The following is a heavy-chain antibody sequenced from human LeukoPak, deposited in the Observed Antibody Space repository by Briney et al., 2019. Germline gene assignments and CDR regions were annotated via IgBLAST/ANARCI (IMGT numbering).Heavy chain of an antibody. Sequence: GGSLRLSCAASGFTFSSYTMNWVRQAPGKGLEWLSYISSSGSTIYYADSVKGRFTISRDNAKNSLYLQMNSLRAEDTAVYYCARDNPQSRRDGYNFLHAFDIWGQGTMVTVSS. CDR1: GFTFSSYT. CDR3: ARDNPQSRRDGYNFLHAFDI. V-gene: IGHV3-48*01. J-gene: IGHJ3*02. CDR2: ISSSGSTI. D-gene: IGHD5-24*01.